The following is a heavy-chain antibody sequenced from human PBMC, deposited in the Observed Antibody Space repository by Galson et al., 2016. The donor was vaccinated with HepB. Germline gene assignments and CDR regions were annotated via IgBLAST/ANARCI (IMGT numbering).Heavy chain of an antibody. V-gene: IGHV1-18*01. CDR2: ISSYDGNT. CDR1: GFPLTSYG. Sequence: SVKVSCKASGFPLTSYGLSWVRQAPGQGLEWVGWISSYDGNTKYGQKFQGRVTLTTDTSTNTVYMELRSLRSDDTAMYFCARDGYDYWSYFDLWGRGTLVTVSS. D-gene: IGHD3-3*01. CDR3: ARDGYDYWSYFDL. J-gene: IGHJ2*01.